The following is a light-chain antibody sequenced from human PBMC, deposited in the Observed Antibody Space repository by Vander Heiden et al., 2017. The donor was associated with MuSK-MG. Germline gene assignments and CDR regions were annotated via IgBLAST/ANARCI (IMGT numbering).Light chain of an antibody. V-gene: IGKV3-11*01. CDR2: DAS. J-gene: IGKJ5*01. Sequence: EIVLTQSPATLSLSPGERATLSCRASQSVSSYLAWYQQKPGQAPRLLIYDASNRATGIPARFSGSGYGTDFTLTISSREPEDFAVYYCQQHSNWPPITFGQGTQMXIK. CDR3: QQHSNWPPIT. CDR1: QSVSSY.